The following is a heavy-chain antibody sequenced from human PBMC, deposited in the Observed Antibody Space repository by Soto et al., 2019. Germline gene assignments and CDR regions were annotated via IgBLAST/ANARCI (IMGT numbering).Heavy chain of an antibody. V-gene: IGHV3-15*01. CDR1: GFTFSNAW. J-gene: IGHJ4*02. CDR3: TADPYYYDSSGSSSPVYFDY. CDR2: IKSKTDGGTT. D-gene: IGHD3-22*01. Sequence: GGSLRLSCAASGFTFSNAWMSWVRQAPGKGLEWVGRIKSKTDGGTTDYAAPVKGRFTISRDDSKNTLYLQMNSLKTEDTAVYYCTADPYYYDSSGSSSPVYFDYWGQGTLVTVSS.